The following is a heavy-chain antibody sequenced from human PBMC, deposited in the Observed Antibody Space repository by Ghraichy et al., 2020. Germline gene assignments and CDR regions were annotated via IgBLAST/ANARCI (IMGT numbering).Heavy chain of an antibody. CDR2: ISGSGGST. Sequence: GESLNISCAASGFTFSSYAMNWVRQAPGKGLEWVSTISGSGGSTYYADSVKGRFTISRDNSKNPLYLQMNSLRAEDTAIYYFAKKKSSIAVAGNHFFDYWGQGTLVTVSS. V-gene: IGHV3-23*01. CDR1: GFTFSSYA. D-gene: IGHD6-19*01. CDR3: AKKKSSIAVAGNHFFDY. J-gene: IGHJ4*02.